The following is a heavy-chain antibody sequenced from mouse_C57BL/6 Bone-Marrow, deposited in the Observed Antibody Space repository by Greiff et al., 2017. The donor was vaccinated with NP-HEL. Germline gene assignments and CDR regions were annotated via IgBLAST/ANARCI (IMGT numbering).Heavy chain of an antibody. CDR1: GYTFTDYY. D-gene: IGHD2-1*01. J-gene: IGHJ4*01. CDR3: ARLLWSHYYAMDY. V-gene: IGHV1-76*01. Sequence: VQLQESGAELVRPGASVKLSCKASGYTFTDYYINWVKQRPGQGLEWIARIYPGSGNTYYNEKFKGKATLTAEKSSSTAYMQLSSLTSEDSAVYFCARLLWSHYYAMDYWGQGTSVTVSS. CDR2: IYPGSGNT.